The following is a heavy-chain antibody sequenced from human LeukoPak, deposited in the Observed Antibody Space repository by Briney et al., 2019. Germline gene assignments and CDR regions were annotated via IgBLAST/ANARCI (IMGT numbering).Heavy chain of an antibody. CDR2: IRYDGRNK. J-gene: IGHJ4*02. CDR3: ARGGAAKQWLPSPFDY. Sequence: PGGSLRLSCAASGFTFSSYGMHWVRQAPGKGLEWVAFIRYDGRNKYYADSVRGRFTISRDNSKDTLYLQMNSLRAEDTAVYYCARGGAAKQWLPSPFDYWGQGTLVTVSS. D-gene: IGHD6-19*01. CDR1: GFTFSSYG. V-gene: IGHV3-30*02.